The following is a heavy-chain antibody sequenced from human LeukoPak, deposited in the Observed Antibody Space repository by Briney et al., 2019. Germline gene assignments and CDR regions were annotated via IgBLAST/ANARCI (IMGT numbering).Heavy chain of an antibody. CDR1: GFTVSSNY. V-gene: IGHV3-11*04. Sequence: GGSLRLSCAASGFTVSSNYMSWVRQAPGKGLEWVSYISSSGSTIYYADSVKGRFTISRDNAKNSLYLQMNSLRAEDTAVYYCARAADYGDYAGIYMDVWGKGTTVTVSS. J-gene: IGHJ6*03. CDR2: ISSSGSTI. CDR3: ARAADYGDYAGIYMDV. D-gene: IGHD4-17*01.